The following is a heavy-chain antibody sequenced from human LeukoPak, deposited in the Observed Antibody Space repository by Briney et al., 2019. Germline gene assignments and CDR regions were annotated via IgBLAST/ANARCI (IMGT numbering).Heavy chain of an antibody. Sequence: SETLSLTSAVYGGSFSGYYWSWIRQPPGKGLEWIGEINHSGSTNYNPSLKSRVTISVDTSKNQFSLKLSSVTAADTAVYYCARRVLRYFDWTGSYYFDYWGQGTLVTVSS. J-gene: IGHJ4*02. CDR2: INHSGST. D-gene: IGHD3-9*01. CDR1: GGSFSGYY. V-gene: IGHV4-34*01. CDR3: ARRVLRYFDWTGSYYFDY.